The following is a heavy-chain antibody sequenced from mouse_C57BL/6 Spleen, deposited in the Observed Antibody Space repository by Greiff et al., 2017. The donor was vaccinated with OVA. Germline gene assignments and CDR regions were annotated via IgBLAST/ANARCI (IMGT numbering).Heavy chain of an antibody. CDR1: GYSFTGYY. Sequence: EVKLMESGPELVKPGASVKISCKASGYSFTGYYMNWVKQSPEKSLEWIGEINPSTGGTTYNQKFKAKATLTVDKSSSTAYMQLKSLTSEDSAVYYCARVYYDAYYFDYWGQGTTLTVSS. V-gene: IGHV1-42*01. CDR2: INPSTGGT. CDR3: ARVYYDAYYFDY. D-gene: IGHD2-4*01. J-gene: IGHJ2*01.